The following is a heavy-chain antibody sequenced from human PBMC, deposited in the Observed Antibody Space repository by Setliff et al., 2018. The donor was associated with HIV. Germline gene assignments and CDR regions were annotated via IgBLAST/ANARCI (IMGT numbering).Heavy chain of an antibody. J-gene: IGHJ6*03. D-gene: IGHD3-16*02. V-gene: IGHV5-10-1*01. CDR3: ARHRIVKAYYYYMDV. CDR2: INPSDSDV. CDR1: GYRFTNNW. Sequence: PGASLKISCQGSGYRFTNNWINWVRQMPGKGLEWMGRINPSDSDVHYSPAFQRHVTISADKSISTAYLQWSSLKASDTAMYYCARHRIVKAYYYYMDVWGKGTTVTV.